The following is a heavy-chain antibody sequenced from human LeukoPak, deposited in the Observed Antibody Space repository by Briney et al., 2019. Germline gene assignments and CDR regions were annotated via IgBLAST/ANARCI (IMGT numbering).Heavy chain of an antibody. D-gene: IGHD3-16*01. V-gene: IGHV3-30-3*01. Sequence: PGRSLRLSCAASGFTFSSYAMHWVRQAPGKGLEWVAVISYDGSNKYYADSVKGRFTISRDNSKNTLYLQMNSLRAEDTAVYYCARSLYSFDYWGQGTLVTVSS. CDR1: GFTFSSYA. CDR3: ARSLYSFDY. CDR2: ISYDGSNK. J-gene: IGHJ4*02.